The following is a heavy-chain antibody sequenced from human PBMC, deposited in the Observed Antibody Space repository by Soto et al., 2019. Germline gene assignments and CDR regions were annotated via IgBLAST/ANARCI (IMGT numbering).Heavy chain of an antibody. D-gene: IGHD6-13*01. V-gene: IGHV1-3*01. CDR3: ARGPATAAGNNWFDP. CDR2: INAGNGNT. J-gene: IGHJ5*02. CDR1: GYTFTSYA. Sequence: QVQLVQSGAEVKKPGASVKVSCKASGYTFTSYAMHWVRQAPGQRLEWMGWINAGNGNTKYSQKFQGRVTITRDTSASTAYMELSSLRSEDTAVYYCARGPATAAGNNWFDPWGQGTLVTVSS.